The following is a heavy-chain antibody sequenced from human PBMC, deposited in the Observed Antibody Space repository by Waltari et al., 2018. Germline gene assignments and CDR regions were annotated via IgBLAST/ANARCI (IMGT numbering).Heavy chain of an antibody. CDR3: AKTSGGDYYYYYMDV. V-gene: IGHV3-23*01. Sequence: VQLQQWGAGLLKPSETLSLTCAVYGGSFRGYYWSWIRQPPGKGLEWVAAISGSGGSTYYADSVKGRFTISRDNSKNTLYLQMNSLRAEDTAVYYCAKTSGGDYYYYYMDVWGKGTTVTVSS. J-gene: IGHJ6*03. CDR1: GGSFRGYY. CDR2: ISGSGGST. D-gene: IGHD3-10*01.